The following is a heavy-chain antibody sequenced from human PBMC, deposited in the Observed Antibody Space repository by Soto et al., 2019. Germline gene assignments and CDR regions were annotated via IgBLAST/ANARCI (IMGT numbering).Heavy chain of an antibody. CDR2: INHSGST. Sequence: SETLSLTCAVYCGSFSGYYWSWIRPPPGKGVEWFGEINHSGSTNYDPSLKSRVTISVDTSKNQFSLKLSSVTAADTAVYYCARAGRSGGRRGATDYYYYMDVWGKGTTVTVSS. J-gene: IGHJ6*03. D-gene: IGHD2-15*01. V-gene: IGHV4-34*01. CDR3: ARAGRSGGRRGATDYYYYMDV. CDR1: CGSFSGYY.